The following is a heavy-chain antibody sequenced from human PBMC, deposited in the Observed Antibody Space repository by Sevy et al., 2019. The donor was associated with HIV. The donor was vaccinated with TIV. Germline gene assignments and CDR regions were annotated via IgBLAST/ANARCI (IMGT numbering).Heavy chain of an antibody. Sequence: ASVKVSCKASGLTFTSSAVQWVRQARGQRLEWIGWIVVGSGNTNYAQKFQERVTITRDMSTSTAYMELSSLRSEDTAVYYCAATLRYYDFWSGYTTDYYGMDVWGQGTTVTVSS. CDR1: GLTFTSSA. CDR2: IVVGSGNT. D-gene: IGHD3-3*01. J-gene: IGHJ6*02. V-gene: IGHV1-58*01. CDR3: AATLRYYDFWSGYTTDYYGMDV.